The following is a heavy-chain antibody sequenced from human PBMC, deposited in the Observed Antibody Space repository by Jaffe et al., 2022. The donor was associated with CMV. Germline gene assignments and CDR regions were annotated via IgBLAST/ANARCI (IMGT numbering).Heavy chain of an antibody. D-gene: IGHD1-26*01. J-gene: IGHJ3*02. CDR3: AKDGQSYNRRWDDFDI. V-gene: IGHV3-23*01. CDR2: MGGSPGET. Sequence: EVRLLESGGGLVQPGGSLRLSCAATGFTFSDYAMNWVRQAPGKGLEWVSSMGGSPGETYYVDSVKGRFTVSRDNSKNTMHLQMNSLRVDDTAIYYCAKDGQSYNRRWDDFDIWGQGTMVTVSS. CDR1: GFTFSDYA.